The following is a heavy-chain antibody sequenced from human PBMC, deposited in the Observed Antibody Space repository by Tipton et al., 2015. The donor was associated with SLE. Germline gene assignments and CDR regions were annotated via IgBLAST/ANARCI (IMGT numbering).Heavy chain of an antibody. CDR1: GGSIGPYY. V-gene: IGHV4-59*01. CDR2: IYFDGNS. J-gene: IGHJ3*02. Sequence: TLSLTCTVSGGSIGPYYWHWIRQSPGKALEWIGYIYFDGNSNGRGNYNPSLKSRVTMSVDPSKMQFSLSLSSVTAADTAVYYCARGIVTGKLDAFDIWGQGTLVTISS. D-gene: IGHD1-20*01. CDR3: ARGIVTGKLDAFDI.